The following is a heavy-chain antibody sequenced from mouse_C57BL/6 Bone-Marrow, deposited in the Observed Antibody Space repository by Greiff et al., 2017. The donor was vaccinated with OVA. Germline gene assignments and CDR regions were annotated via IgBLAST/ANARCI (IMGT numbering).Heavy chain of an antibody. CDR1: GFTFTDYY. Sequence: DVMLVESGGGLVQPGGSLSLSCAASGFTFTDYYMSWVRQPPGKALEWLGFIRNKANGYTTEYSASVKGRFTISRDNSQSILYLQMNALRAEDSATYYCARWMVTGGYYFDYWGQGTTLTVSS. J-gene: IGHJ2*01. CDR3: ARWMVTGGYYFDY. V-gene: IGHV7-3*01. D-gene: IGHD2-2*01. CDR2: IRNKANGYTT.